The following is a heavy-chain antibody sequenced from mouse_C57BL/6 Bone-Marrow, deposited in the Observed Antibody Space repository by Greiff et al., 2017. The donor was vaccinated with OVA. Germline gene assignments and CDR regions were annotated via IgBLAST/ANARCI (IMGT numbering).Heavy chain of an antibody. V-gene: IGHV1-61*01. D-gene: IGHD2-2*01. Sequence: VQLQQPGAELVRPGSSVKLSCKASGYTFTSYWMDWVKQRPGQGLEWIGNIYPSDSETHYNQKFKDKATLTVDKSSSTAYMQLSSLTSEDSAVYYCARGNYGDDVEGFAYWGQGTLVTVSA. CDR2: IYPSDSET. CDR1: GYTFTSYW. CDR3: ARGNYGDDVEGFAY. J-gene: IGHJ3*01.